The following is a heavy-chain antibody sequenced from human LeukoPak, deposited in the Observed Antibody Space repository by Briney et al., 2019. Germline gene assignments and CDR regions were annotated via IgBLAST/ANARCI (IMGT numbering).Heavy chain of an antibody. J-gene: IGHJ4*02. CDR1: GFTFSSYA. CDR3: AKAERFSGTKTPDY. Sequence: GGSLRLSCAASGFTFSSYAMSWVRQAPGKGLEWVSAISGSGRSTDYADSVKGRFTISRDNSKNTLYLQMNSLRAEDTALYYCAKAERFSGTKTPDYWGQGTLVTVSS. D-gene: IGHD1-26*01. V-gene: IGHV3-23*01. CDR2: ISGSGRST.